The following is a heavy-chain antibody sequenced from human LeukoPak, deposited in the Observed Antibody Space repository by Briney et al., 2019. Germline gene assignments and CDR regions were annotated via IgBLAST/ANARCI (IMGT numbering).Heavy chain of an antibody. Sequence: SETLSLTCTVSGYSINNNYYWDWIRQPPGKGLEFIASIHHSGTTYYNPALKSRVTISVDTSKNQFYLKLSSLTAADTAVYYCARRDDSSGYHKIFDYWGPGTLVTVSS. J-gene: IGHJ4*02. V-gene: IGHV4-38-2*02. CDR2: IHHSGTT. CDR3: ARRDDSSGYHKIFDY. CDR1: GYSINNNYY. D-gene: IGHD3-22*01.